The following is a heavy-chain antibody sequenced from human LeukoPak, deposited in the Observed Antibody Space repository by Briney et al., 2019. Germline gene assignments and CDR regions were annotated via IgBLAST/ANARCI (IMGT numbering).Heavy chain of an antibody. D-gene: IGHD3-22*01. J-gene: IGHJ6*02. V-gene: IGHV3-30*04. CDR1: GFTFSSYA. CDR3: ARGYYDSSGYYPYGMDV. CDR2: ISYDGSNK. Sequence: GGSLRLSCAASGFTFSSYAMHWVRQAPGKGLEWVAVISYDGSNKYYADSVKGRFTISRDNSKNTLYLQMNSLRAEDTAVYYCARGYYDSSGYYPYGMDVWGQGTTVTVSS.